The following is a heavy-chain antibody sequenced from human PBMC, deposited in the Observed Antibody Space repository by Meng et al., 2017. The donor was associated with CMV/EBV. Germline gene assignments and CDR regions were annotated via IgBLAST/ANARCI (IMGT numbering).Heavy chain of an antibody. J-gene: IGHJ6*02. D-gene: IGHD2-2*01. CDR1: GFTFSSYA. V-gene: IGHV3-23*01. CDR2: ISGSGGST. CDR3: AKVGGGPAAMCWGVYYYGMDV. Sequence: GESLKISCAASGFTFSSYAMSWVRQAPGKGLEWVSAISGSGGSTYYADSVKGRFTISRDNSKNTLYLQMNSLRAEDTAVYNCAKVGGGPAAMCWGVYYYGMDVWGQGTTVTVSS.